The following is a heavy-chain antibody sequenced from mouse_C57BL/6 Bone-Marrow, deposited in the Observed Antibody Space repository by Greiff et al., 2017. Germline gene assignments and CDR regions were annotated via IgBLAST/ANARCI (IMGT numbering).Heavy chain of an antibody. V-gene: IGHV1-54*01. D-gene: IGHD1-1*01. CDR1: GYAFTNYL. CDR3: ARSGGSSPYYYAMDY. CDR2: INPGSGGT. Sequence: VKLMESGAELVRPGTSVKVSCKASGYAFTNYLIEWVKQRPGQGLEWIGVINPGSGGTNYNEKFKGKATLTADKSSSTAYMQLSSLTSEDSAVYFCARSGGSSPYYYAMDYWGQGTSVTVSS. J-gene: IGHJ4*01.